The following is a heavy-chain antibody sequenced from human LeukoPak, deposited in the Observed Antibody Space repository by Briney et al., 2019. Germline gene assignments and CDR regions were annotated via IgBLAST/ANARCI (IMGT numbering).Heavy chain of an antibody. J-gene: IGHJ5*02. CDR1: GFTFSSYD. CDR3: ARLPWRIESGSSWFDP. D-gene: IGHD3-10*01. Sequence: QPGGSLRLSCAASGFTFSSYDMHWVRQAPGKGLEWVAFIRYDGSNKYYADSVKGRFTISRDNSKNTLYLQMNSLRAEDTAVYYCARLPWRIESGSSWFDPWGQGTLVTVSS. CDR2: IRYDGSNK. V-gene: IGHV3-30*02.